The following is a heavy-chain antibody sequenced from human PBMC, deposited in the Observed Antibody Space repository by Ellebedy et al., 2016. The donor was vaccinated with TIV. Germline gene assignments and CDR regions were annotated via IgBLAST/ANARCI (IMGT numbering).Heavy chain of an antibody. CDR2: FYHDGST. CDR3: VGAYRRGGGGEFAH. Sequence: GGSLRLXXAASGFIASTNDVSWVRQAPAKGLEWVSVFYHDGSTYYADSVKGRFTVSRDNSKNTVYLQMESLRADDAAVYYCVGAYRRGGGGEFAHWGQGTLVTVSS. D-gene: IGHD3-16*01. J-gene: IGHJ1*01. CDR1: GFIASTND. V-gene: IGHV3-53*01.